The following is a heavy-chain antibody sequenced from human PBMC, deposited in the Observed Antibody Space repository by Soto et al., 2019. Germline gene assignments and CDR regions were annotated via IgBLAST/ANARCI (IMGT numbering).Heavy chain of an antibody. CDR2: ISGRGDDT. Sequence: EVQLLESGGDLVQPGGSLRLSCAASGFTFSSYAMSWVRQAPGKGLEWVSTISGRGDDTYYTDSVKGRFTISRDNSKNTLYVHMSRLRAEDTAVYYCARAQPTYSSSYFDYWGQGTLVTVSS. CDR1: GFTFSSYA. V-gene: IGHV3-23*01. J-gene: IGHJ4*02. CDR3: ARAQPTYSSSYFDY. D-gene: IGHD3-22*01.